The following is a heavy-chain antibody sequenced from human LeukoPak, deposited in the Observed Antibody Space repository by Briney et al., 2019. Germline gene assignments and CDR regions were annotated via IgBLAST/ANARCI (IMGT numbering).Heavy chain of an antibody. CDR3: AKDRMGYNYSPDY. CDR1: GFTFSTYA. Sequence: GGSLRLSCAASGFTFSTYALSWVRQAPGKGLEWVSGVSGTGRVTNYADSVKGRFTISRDNSKNTVYLRMNSLRAEDTAVYYCAKDRMGYNYSPDYWGQGTLVTVSS. CDR2: VSGTGRVT. D-gene: IGHD5-18*01. V-gene: IGHV3-23*01. J-gene: IGHJ4*02.